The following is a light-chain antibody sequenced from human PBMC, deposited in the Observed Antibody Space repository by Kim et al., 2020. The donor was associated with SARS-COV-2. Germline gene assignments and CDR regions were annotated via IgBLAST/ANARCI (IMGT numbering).Light chain of an antibody. Sequence: LSAAVGDRGTITGRASQTIGSSLAWFQQKSGKAPKVLIYRASSLESGVPSRFSGSGSGTEFTLTISSLQPDDFANYYCHQYNSLSTFGQGTKLEI. CDR2: RAS. CDR3: HQYNSLST. CDR1: QTIGSS. J-gene: IGKJ2*01. V-gene: IGKV1-5*03.